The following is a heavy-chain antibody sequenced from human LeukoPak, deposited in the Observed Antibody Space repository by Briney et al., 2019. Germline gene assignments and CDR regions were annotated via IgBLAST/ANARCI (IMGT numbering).Heavy chain of an antibody. Sequence: GGSLRLSCAASGFTFSSYSMNWVRQAPGKGLEWVSSISSSSSYIYYADSVKGRFTISRDNAKNSLYLQMNSLRAEGTAVYYCARGKSAAADFDYWGQGTLVTVSS. CDR2: ISSSSSYI. D-gene: IGHD6-13*01. CDR1: GFTFSSYS. CDR3: ARGKSAAADFDY. J-gene: IGHJ4*02. V-gene: IGHV3-21*01.